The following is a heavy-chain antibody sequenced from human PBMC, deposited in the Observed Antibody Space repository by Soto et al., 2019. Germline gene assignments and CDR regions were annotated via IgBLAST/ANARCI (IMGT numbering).Heavy chain of an antibody. CDR3: VRLVYYGSGSWVE. Sequence: QVQLVQSGAEVKKPGASVKVSCKASGYTFTSYDINWVRQATGQGLEWMGWVNPNNGHTGYAQKFQGRVTMTRNTFISTAYMELDSLTSEDTAVYYCVRLVYYGSGSWVEWGQGTLVTVSS. CDR1: GYTFTSYD. J-gene: IGHJ4*02. CDR2: VNPNNGHT. D-gene: IGHD3-10*01. V-gene: IGHV1-8*01.